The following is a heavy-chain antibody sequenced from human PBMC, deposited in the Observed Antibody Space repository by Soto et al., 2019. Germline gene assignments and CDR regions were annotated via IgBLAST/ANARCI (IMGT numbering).Heavy chain of an antibody. CDR3: ARIAKMGVYYFDY. D-gene: IGHD3-16*01. J-gene: IGHJ4*02. V-gene: IGHV5-10-1*01. Sequence: VQLVQSGAELKKPGESLRISCKGSGYSFSSYWISWVRQMPGKGLEWMGRIDPSAGYTNYSPSFQGHVTISADKSISTAYLPCRSLKASDTAMYYCARIAKMGVYYFDYWGQGTLVSVSS. CDR2: IDPSAGYT. CDR1: GYSFSSYW.